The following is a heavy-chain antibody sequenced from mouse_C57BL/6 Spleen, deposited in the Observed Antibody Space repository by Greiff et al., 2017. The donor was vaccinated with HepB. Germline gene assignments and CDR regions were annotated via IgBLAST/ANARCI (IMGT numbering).Heavy chain of an antibody. CDR1: GYTFTSYW. J-gene: IGHJ3*01. CDR3: TREYDGYPPWFAY. Sequence: VQLQQSGTVLARPGASVKMSCKTSGYTFTSYWMHWVKQRPGQGLEWIGAIYPGNSDTSYNQKFKGKAKLTAVTSASTAYMELSSLTNEDSAVYYCTREYDGYPPWFAYWGQGTLVTVSA. D-gene: IGHD2-3*01. CDR2: IYPGNSDT. V-gene: IGHV1-5*01.